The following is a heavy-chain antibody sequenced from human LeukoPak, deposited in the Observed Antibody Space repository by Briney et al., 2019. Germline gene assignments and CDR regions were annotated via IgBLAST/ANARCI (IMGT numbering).Heavy chain of an antibody. CDR3: ARTIGYYDILTGYYAPNWFDP. Sequence: SDTLSLTCTVSGRSISSSYWSWIRQPPGKGLEWLGYIYYSGSPNYNPSLKSRVTISVDTSKNQFSLKLSYVTAADTAVYYCARTIGYYDILTGYYAPNWFDPWGQGTLVTVSS. CDR1: GRSISSSY. J-gene: IGHJ5*02. V-gene: IGHV4-59*07. D-gene: IGHD3-9*01. CDR2: IYYSGSP.